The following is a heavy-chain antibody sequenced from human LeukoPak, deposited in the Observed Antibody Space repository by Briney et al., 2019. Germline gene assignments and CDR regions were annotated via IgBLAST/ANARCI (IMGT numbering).Heavy chain of an antibody. Sequence: ASLKVSCTASGYTFTGYYMHWVRQAPGQGLEWMGGINPNSGGTNYAQKFQGRVTMTRDTSISTAYMELSRLRSDDTAVYYCARDLDLREGGIDYWGQGTLVTVSS. V-gene: IGHV1-2*02. CDR3: ARDLDLREGGIDY. D-gene: IGHD3-3*01. CDR2: INPNSGGT. CDR1: GYTFTGYY. J-gene: IGHJ4*02.